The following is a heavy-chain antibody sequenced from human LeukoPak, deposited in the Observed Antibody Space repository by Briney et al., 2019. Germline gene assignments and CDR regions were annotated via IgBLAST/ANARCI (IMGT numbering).Heavy chain of an antibody. CDR3: ARGGPLGDTNRFDF. J-gene: IGHJ4*02. CDR2: LAYDGTNK. V-gene: IGHV3-33*08. D-gene: IGHD1-14*01. CDR1: GFTFSSYW. Sequence: PGGSLRLSCAASGFTFSSYWMSWVRQAPGKGLEWVTLLAYDGTNKQYADSVKGRFTISRDNSQNTVDLHMDSLRAEDTAVYYCARGGPLGDTNRFDFWGQGILVTVSS.